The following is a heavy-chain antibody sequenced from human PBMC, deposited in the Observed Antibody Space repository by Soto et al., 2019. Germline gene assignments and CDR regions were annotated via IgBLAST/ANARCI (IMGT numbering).Heavy chain of an antibody. D-gene: IGHD5-18*01. V-gene: IGHV4-30-2*01. CDR3: ASSKSTTAMGHGFDY. CDR2: IYHSGST. J-gene: IGHJ4*02. Sequence: SETLSLTCAVSGGSISSGGYSWSWIRDPPGKGLEWIGYIYHSGSTYYNPSLKSRVTISVDRSKNQFSLKLSSVTAADTAVYYCASSKSTTAMGHGFDYWGQGTLVTSPQ. CDR1: GGSISSGGYS.